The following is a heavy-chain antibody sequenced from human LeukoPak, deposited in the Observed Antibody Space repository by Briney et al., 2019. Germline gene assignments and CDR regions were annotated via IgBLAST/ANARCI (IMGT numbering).Heavy chain of an antibody. V-gene: IGHV4-59*01. Sequence: SETLSLTCTVSGGSISSYYWSWLRQPPGKGLEYIVYTHYSGATNYNPSLKSRVTISLDRSGNQFSLKLSSVTAADTAVYYCASGYCGGACQLGGVDMWGQGTMVTVSS. D-gene: IGHD2-21*02. CDR3: ASGYCGGACQLGGVDM. J-gene: IGHJ3*02. CDR1: GGSISSYY. CDR2: THYSGAT.